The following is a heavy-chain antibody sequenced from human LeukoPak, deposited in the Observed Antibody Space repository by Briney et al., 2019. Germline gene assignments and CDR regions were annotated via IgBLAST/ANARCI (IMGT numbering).Heavy chain of an antibody. CDR1: GGTFSSYT. CDR3: ARELRYFDWLLFHYYYYYMDV. CDR2: IIPILGIA. D-gene: IGHD3-9*01. Sequence: SVKVSCKASGGTFSSYTISWVRQAPGQGLEWMGRIIPILGIANYAQKFQGRVTITADKSTSTAYMELSSLRSEDTAVYYCARELRYFDWLLFHYYYYYMDVWGKGTTVTVSS. J-gene: IGHJ6*03. V-gene: IGHV1-69*04.